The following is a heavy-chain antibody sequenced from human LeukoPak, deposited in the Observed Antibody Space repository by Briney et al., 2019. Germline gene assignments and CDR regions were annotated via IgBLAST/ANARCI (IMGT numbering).Heavy chain of an antibody. CDR1: GFIFNNHW. CDR3: ARGWELLRGAEYYFDY. J-gene: IGHJ4*02. V-gene: IGHV3-7*05. D-gene: IGHD1-26*01. Sequence: GGSLRLSCAASGFIFNNHWMRWVRQAPGKGLEWVANIVQDGSDKYYLDFVRGRFTMSRDNAKGSLYLQMNSLRAEDTAVYYCARGWELLRGAEYYFDYWGQGTLVTVSS. CDR2: IVQDGSDK.